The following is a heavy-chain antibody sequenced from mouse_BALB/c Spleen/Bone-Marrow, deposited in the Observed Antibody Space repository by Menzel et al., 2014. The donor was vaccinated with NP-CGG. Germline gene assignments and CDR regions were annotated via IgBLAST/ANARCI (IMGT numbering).Heavy chain of an antibody. CDR2: IDPANGNT. D-gene: IGHD1-1*01. J-gene: IGHJ3*01. V-gene: IGHV14-3*02. CDR3: APYYYGSSSFAY. CDR1: GFNIKDTY. Sequence: EVKLMESGAELVKPGASVKLSCTASGFNIKDTYMHWVKQRPEQGLEWIGRIDPANGNTKYDPKSQGKATITADTSSNTAYLQLSSLTSEDTAVYYCAPYYYGSSSFAYWGQGTLVTVSA.